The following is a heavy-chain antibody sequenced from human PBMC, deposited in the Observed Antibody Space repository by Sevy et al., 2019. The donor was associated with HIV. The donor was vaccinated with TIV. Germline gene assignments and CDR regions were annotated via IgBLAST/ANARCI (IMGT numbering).Heavy chain of an antibody. CDR3: ARDTWVGATPYYFDY. J-gene: IGHJ4*02. CDR2: IIPIFGTA. CDR1: GGTFSSYA. Sequence: ASVKVSCKASGGTFSSYAISWVRQAPGQGLEWMGGIIPIFGTANYAQKFQGRVTITADESTSTAYMELSSLRSEDTAVDYCARDTWVGATPYYFDYWGQGTLVTVSS. V-gene: IGHV1-69*13. D-gene: IGHD1-26*01.